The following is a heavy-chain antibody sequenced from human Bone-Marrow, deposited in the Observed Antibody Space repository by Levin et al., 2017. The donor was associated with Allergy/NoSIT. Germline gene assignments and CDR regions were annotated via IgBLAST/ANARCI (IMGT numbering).Heavy chain of an antibody. CDR3: ARGGKLWLSSDFDY. CDR2: AYHGGST. V-gene: IGHV4-30-2*01. J-gene: IGHJ4*02. Sequence: SQTLSLTCSVSGGSINIDGYSWSWIRQPPGKGLEWIGYAYHGGSTYYNSSLKSRVSISIDSSKHQFSLKVTSVSAANTAVYYCARGGKLWLSSDFDYWGQGSLVTVSS. D-gene: IGHD3-16*01. CDR1: GGSINIDGYS.